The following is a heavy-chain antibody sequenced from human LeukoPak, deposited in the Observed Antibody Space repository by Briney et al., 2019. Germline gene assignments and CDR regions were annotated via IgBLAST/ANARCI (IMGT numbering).Heavy chain of an antibody. Sequence: GRSLRLSCAASGFTFSSYGMHWVRQAPGKGLEWVAVISYDGSNKYYADSVKGRFTISRDNSKNTLYLQMNSLRAEDMAVYYCAKKGYYDGSGYYMYYFDHWGQGTLVTVSS. CDR2: ISYDGSNK. CDR1: GFTFSSYG. CDR3: AKKGYYDGSGYYMYYFDH. J-gene: IGHJ4*02. V-gene: IGHV3-30*18. D-gene: IGHD3-22*01.